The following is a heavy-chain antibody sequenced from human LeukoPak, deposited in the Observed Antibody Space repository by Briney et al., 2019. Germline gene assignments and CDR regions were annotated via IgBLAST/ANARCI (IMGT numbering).Heavy chain of an antibody. D-gene: IGHD2-2*01. CDR1: GFAFSSYA. CDR3: AKELEGCSSTSCWSWFDP. Sequence: PGGSLTLSCAASGFAFSSYAMSWVRQAPGKGLEWGSPISGSGGSTYYADSVKGRFTISRDNSKNTLYLQMNSLRAEDTAVYYCAKELEGCSSTSCWSWFDPWGQGTLVTVSS. J-gene: IGHJ5*02. CDR2: ISGSGGST. V-gene: IGHV3-23*01.